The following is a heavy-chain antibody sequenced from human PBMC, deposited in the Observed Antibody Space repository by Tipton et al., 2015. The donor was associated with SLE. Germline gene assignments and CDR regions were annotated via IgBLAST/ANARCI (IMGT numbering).Heavy chain of an antibody. CDR3: ARGQEVAATDHYYYMDV. J-gene: IGHJ6*03. CDR2: IYDSGTT. Sequence: TLSLTCSVSGDSLSDYFWNWIRPSPGKGLEWIGFIYDSGTTNDNPSLKSRVSILVDTSKNQVSLKVTSVTPADTAKYYCARGQEVAATDHYYYMDVWGKGTTVTVSS. D-gene: IGHD6-19*01. CDR1: GDSLSDYF. V-gene: IGHV4-59*01.